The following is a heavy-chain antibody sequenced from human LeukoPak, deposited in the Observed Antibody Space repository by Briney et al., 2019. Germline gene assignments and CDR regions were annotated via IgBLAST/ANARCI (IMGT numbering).Heavy chain of an antibody. CDR3: SREAVFGVGVDAFDI. CDR2: VYHTGTT. CDR1: GDSISSRSYY. Sequence: PSETLSLTCTVSGDSISSRSYYWGWIRQPPGKGLEWIGNVYHTGTTYYNPSLKSRVTISVDTSRNQFSLKLSSVTAADTAVYYCSREAVFGVGVDAFDIWGQGTVVTVSS. V-gene: IGHV4-39*07. D-gene: IGHD3-3*01. J-gene: IGHJ3*02.